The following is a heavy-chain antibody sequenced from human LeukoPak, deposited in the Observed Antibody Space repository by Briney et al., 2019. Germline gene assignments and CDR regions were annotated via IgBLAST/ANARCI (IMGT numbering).Heavy chain of an antibody. D-gene: IGHD6-19*01. Sequence: PGGSLRLSCGAPGFSVTTYYMTSVRQAPGKGLGSVSVITDSGHTYYADSVKGRFTISRDDYKNTFFLQMNNLKVEDTALYYCAADKTTGGWYELDYWGQGTLVTVSS. CDR1: GFSVTTYY. CDR2: ITDSGHT. CDR3: AADKTTGGWYELDY. V-gene: IGHV3-53*01. J-gene: IGHJ4*02.